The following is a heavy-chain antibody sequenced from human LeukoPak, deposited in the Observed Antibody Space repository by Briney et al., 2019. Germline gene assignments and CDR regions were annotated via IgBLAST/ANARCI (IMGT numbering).Heavy chain of an antibody. CDR3: ARTALGGDFEYYFDY. D-gene: IGHD4-17*01. CDR1: GFTFSSYA. V-gene: IGHV3-30-3*01. Sequence: GRSLGLSCAASGFTFSSYAMHWVRQAPGKGLEWVAVISYDGSNKYYADSVKGRFTISRDNSKNTLYLQMNSLRAEDTAVYYCARTALGGDFEYYFDYWGQGTLVTVSS. CDR2: ISYDGSNK. J-gene: IGHJ4*02.